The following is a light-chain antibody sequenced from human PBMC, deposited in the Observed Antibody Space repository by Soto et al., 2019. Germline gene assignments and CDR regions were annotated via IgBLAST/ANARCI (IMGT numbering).Light chain of an antibody. Sequence: DIQLTQSPSFLSASVGDRVTITCRASQGINIFLAWFQQKPGKAPNLLISAASTLQSGVPSRFSRSGSETEFTLTISSLQPEDSSTDYWQQRNSYPRNVGQGTKVEIK. CDR2: AAS. CDR3: QQRNSYPRN. J-gene: IGKJ2*01. V-gene: IGKV1-9*01. CDR1: QGINIF.